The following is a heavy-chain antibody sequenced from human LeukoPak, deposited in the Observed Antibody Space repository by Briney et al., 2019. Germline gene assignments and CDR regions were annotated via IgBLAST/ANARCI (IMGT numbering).Heavy chain of an antibody. Sequence: ASVKVSCKASGYTFTGYGISWVRQAPGQGLEWMGWISAYNGNTNYAQKLQGRVTMTTDTSTSTAYMELRSLRSDDTAVYYCARARAIPYCSGGSCYSTNWFDPWGQGTLVTVSS. CDR1: GYTFTGYG. J-gene: IGHJ5*02. CDR3: ARARAIPYCSGGSCYSTNWFDP. V-gene: IGHV1-18*01. D-gene: IGHD2-15*01. CDR2: ISAYNGNT.